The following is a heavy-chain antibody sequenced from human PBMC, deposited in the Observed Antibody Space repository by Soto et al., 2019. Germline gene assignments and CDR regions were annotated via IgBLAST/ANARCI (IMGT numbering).Heavy chain of an antibody. J-gene: IGHJ6*03. Sequence: QVQLVQSGAEVKKPGSSVKVSCKASGGTFSSYTISWVRQAPGQGLEWMGRIIPILGIANYAQKFQGRVTITADKSTSTAYMELSSRRSEDSALYYCARGLTVTAQFYYYYYMDVWCKGTTVTVSS. V-gene: IGHV1-69*02. CDR1: GGTFSSYT. CDR2: IIPILGIA. D-gene: IGHD2-21*02. CDR3: ARGLTVTAQFYYYYYMDV.